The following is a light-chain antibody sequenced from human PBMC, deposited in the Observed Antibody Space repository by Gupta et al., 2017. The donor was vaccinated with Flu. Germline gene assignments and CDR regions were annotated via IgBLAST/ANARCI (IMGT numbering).Light chain of an antibody. CDR3: CSYAGNSGV. CDR1: SSDVGGYNY. Sequence: QSALTQPRSVSASPGQSVTIYCTGTSSDVGGYNYVSWYQQHPGKAPKLMIYDVSKRPSGVPDRFSGSKSGNTASLTISGLQAEDEADYYCCSYAGNSGVFGGGTKLTVL. CDR2: DVS. V-gene: IGLV2-11*01. J-gene: IGLJ2*01.